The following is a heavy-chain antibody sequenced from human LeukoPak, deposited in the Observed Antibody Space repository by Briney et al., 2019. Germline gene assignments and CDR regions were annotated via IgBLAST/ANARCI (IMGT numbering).Heavy chain of an antibody. CDR3: ARGYSYYDSSHY. V-gene: IGHV4-61*01. CDR1: GGSVSSGSYF. J-gene: IGHJ4*02. Sequence: RASETLSLTCTVSGGSVSSGSYFWSWIRQPPGKGLEWIGYIYYSGSTNYNPSLKSRVTISVDTSKNQFSLKLSSVTAADTAVYYCARGYSYYDSSHYWGQGTLVTVSS. CDR2: IYYSGST. D-gene: IGHD3-22*01.